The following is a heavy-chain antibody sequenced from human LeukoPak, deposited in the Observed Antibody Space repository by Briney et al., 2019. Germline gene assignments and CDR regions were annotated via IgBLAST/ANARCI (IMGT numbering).Heavy chain of an antibody. V-gene: IGHV3-7*01. D-gene: IGHD6-13*01. CDR3: ARDSAGNDY. J-gene: IGHJ4*02. CDR1: GFTFSTYC. CDR2: IKQDGSEK. Sequence: GGSLRLSCAASGFTFSTYCMSWLRQATGKGLEWVANIKQDGSEKYYVDSVKGRFTISRDNAKNSLYLQMNSVRAEDTAMYYCARDSAGNDYWGQGTLVTVSS.